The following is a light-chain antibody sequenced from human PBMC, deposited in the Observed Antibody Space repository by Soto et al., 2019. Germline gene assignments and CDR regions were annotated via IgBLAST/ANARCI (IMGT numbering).Light chain of an antibody. Sequence: EIVLTQSPATLSLSPGERATLSCRASQSVSSHLAWYQQKPGQSPRLLIYDASNRATGIPARFSGSGSGTDFTLTISSLEPEDFAIYYCQQGTNWPPRTFGPGTKVEIK. J-gene: IGKJ1*01. CDR2: DAS. CDR3: QQGTNWPPRT. V-gene: IGKV3-11*01. CDR1: QSVSSH.